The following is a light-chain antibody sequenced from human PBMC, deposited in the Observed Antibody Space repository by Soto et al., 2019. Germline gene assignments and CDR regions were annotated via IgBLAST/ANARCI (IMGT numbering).Light chain of an antibody. J-gene: IGKJ1*01. V-gene: IGKV1-39*01. CDR1: QTIRKS. Sequence: DIQMTQSPSSLSASIGDRVTITCRASQTIRKSLNWYQQKAETAPKLLIFGASSLQSGVPSRFSASGSGTEFTLTINSLQPEDFATYHRQQSYSTPWTFGQGTKVDIK. CDR2: GAS. CDR3: QQSYSTPWT.